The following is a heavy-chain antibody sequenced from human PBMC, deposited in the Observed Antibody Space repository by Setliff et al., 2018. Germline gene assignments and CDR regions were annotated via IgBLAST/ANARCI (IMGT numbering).Heavy chain of an antibody. D-gene: IGHD1-26*01. CDR3: ARGPIVGPTRGDFDF. CDR1: GGTLTTFTTYS. J-gene: IGHJ4*02. V-gene: IGHV1-69*16. Sequence: VASVKVSCKASGGTLTTFTTYSLIWLRQAPGQGLEWMGGIIPITGTTNYAQRFQGRITISTDESSSTVYMEMSRLKSEDTAVYYCARGPIVGPTRGDFDFWSLGTLVTVSS. CDR2: IIPITGTT.